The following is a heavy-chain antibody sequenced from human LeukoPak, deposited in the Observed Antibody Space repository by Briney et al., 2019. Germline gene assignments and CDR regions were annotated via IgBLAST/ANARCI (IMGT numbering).Heavy chain of an antibody. CDR2: INHSGST. J-gene: IGHJ4*02. D-gene: IGHD6-13*01. CDR3: ARHFRGQQLVRNAFFDY. V-gene: IGHV4-34*01. Sequence: PSETLSLTCAVYGGSFSGYYWSWIRQPPGKGLEWIGEINHSGSTNYNPSLKSRVTISVDTSKNQFSLKLSSVTAADTAVYYCARHFRGQQLVRNAFFDYWGQGTLVTVSS. CDR1: GGSFSGYY.